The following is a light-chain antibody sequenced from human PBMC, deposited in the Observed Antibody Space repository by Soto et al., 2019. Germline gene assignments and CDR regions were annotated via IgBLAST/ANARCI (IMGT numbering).Light chain of an antibody. CDR3: QQYNNWPRT. J-gene: IGKJ1*01. V-gene: IGKV3-15*01. CDR1: QSVSSY. CDR2: GAS. Sequence: ENVLTQSPATLSLSPGERATLSCRASQSVSSYLAWYQQKPGQAPRLLIYGASTRATGIPARFSGSGSGTEFTLTISSLQSEDFAVYYCQQYNNWPRTSGQGTKVDIK.